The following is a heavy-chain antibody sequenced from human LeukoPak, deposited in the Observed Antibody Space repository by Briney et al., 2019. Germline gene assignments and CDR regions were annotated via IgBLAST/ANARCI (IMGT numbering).Heavy chain of an antibody. Sequence: GGSLRLSCAASGFTFNHYWMSWVRQAPGKGLEWVANIKYDGSEKYYVDSVKGRFTISRDNAKNSLYLQMNSLRAEDTAVYYCARGGFRYTDYWGQGTLVTVSS. J-gene: IGHJ4*02. CDR1: GFTFNHYW. D-gene: IGHD5-24*01. V-gene: IGHV3-7*01. CDR2: IKYDGSEK. CDR3: ARGGFRYTDY.